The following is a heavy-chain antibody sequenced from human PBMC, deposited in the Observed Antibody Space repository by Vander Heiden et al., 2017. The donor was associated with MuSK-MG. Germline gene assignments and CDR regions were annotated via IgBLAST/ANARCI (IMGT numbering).Heavy chain of an antibody. D-gene: IGHD3-16*01. V-gene: IGHV3-30-3*01. CDR2: ISYDGSNK. Sequence: QVQLVESGGGVVQPGRSLRLSCAASGFTFSSYAMHWVRQAPGKGLEWVAVISYDGSNKYYADSVKGRVTISRDNSKNTLYLQMNSLRAEDTAVYYCARRSFGGFRDPYRAPLDYWGQGTLVTVSS. J-gene: IGHJ4*02. CDR1: GFTFSSYA. CDR3: ARRSFGGFRDPYRAPLDY.